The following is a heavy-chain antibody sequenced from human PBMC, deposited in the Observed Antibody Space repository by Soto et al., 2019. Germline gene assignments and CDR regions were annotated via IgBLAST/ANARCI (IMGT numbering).Heavy chain of an antibody. V-gene: IGHV3-33*01. J-gene: IGHJ6*03. D-gene: IGHD5-12*01. CDR1: GFTFSSYG. CDR2: IWYDGSNK. Sequence: GGSLRLSCAASGFTFSSYGMHWVRQAPGKGLEWVAVIWYDGSNKYYADSVKGRFTISRDNSKNTLYLQMNSLRAEDTAVYYCAREGYSGYVQYYYYYYMDVWGKGTTVTVSS. CDR3: AREGYSGYVQYYYYYYMDV.